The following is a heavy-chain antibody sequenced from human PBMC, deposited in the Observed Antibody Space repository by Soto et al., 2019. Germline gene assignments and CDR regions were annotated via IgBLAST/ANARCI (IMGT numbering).Heavy chain of an antibody. CDR1: EFSFGGYA. J-gene: IGHJ6*02. V-gene: IGHV3-23*01. D-gene: IGHD5-18*01. CDR3: AKGARGYSPAAMDV. CDR2: ISGSGSTA. Sequence: EVQLLESGGGLVQPGGSLRLSCAASEFSFGGYAISWVRLAPGKGLEWVSGISGSGSTAFYADSVRGRFTIFRDNSKNTLYLQMNSLRAEDTAVYYCAKGARGYSPAAMDVWGQGTTVTVSS.